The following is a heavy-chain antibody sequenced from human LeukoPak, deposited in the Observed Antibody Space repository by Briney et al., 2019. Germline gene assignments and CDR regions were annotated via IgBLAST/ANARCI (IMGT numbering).Heavy chain of an antibody. CDR3: ARVSESEWNFDL. CDR1: GFTFSSYS. J-gene: IGHJ2*01. Sequence: GGSLRLSCAASGFTFSSYSMNWVRQAPGKGLEWVSSISSSGTYIYYADSMKGRFTLSRDNAKNSLYLQMNSLRAEDTAVYYCARVSESEWNFDLWGRGTLVTVSS. D-gene: IGHD1-14*01. CDR2: ISSSGTYI. V-gene: IGHV3-21*01.